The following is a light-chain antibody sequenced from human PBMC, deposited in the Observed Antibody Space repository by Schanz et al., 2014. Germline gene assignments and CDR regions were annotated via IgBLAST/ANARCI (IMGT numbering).Light chain of an antibody. CDR2: DVS. J-gene: IGLJ2*01. CDR3: CSYAGSYTLL. V-gene: IGLV2-11*01. Sequence: QSALTQPRSVSGSPGQSVTISCTGTSSDVGAYKYVSWYQQHPGKAPKLMIFDVSKRPSGVPDRFSGSKSGNTASLTISGXQAEDVANYYCCSYAGSYTLLFGGGTKVTVL. CDR1: SSDVGAYKY.